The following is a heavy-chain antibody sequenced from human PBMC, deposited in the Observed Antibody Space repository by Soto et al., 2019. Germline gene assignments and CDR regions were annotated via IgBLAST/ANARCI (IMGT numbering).Heavy chain of an antibody. CDR3: XXXXPPFDP. CDR2: INAYNGNT. Sequence: QVQLVQSGAEVKKPGASVKVSCKASGYTFTSYGISWVRQAPGQGLEWMGWINAYNGNTNYAQKLQGRVTMTTDTSTXXXXXXXXXXXXXXXXXXXXXXXXPPFDPWGQGTLVT. V-gene: IGHV1-18*01. CDR1: GYTFTSYG. J-gene: IGHJ5*02.